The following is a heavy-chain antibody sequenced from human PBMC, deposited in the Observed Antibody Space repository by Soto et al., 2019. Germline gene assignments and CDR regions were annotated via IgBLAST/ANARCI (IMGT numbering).Heavy chain of an antibody. D-gene: IGHD1-26*01. V-gene: IGHV4-59*01. CDR1: SGSIGTYF. Sequence: QVQLRESGPGLVKPSETLSLTCTVSSGSIGTYFWSWIRQPPGMGLEWIGYIYYTGTTNYTPSLTSRVPIFLDTSKNQFSLSLNSATAADTAVYYCARGRGGTYDAFDIWGQGTLVTVSS. CDR2: IYYTGTT. J-gene: IGHJ3*02. CDR3: ARGRGGTYDAFDI.